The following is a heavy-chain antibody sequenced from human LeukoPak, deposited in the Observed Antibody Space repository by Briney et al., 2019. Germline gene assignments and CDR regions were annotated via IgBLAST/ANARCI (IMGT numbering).Heavy chain of an antibody. D-gene: IGHD3-10*01. J-gene: IGHJ6*03. CDR2: IYTSGST. CDR1: GGSISSYY. CDR3: ARDQAYYYGSGSYLPMDV. Sequence: SETLSLTCTVSGGSISSYYWSWIRQPAGKGLEWIGRIYTSGSTNYNPSPKSRVTMSVDTSKNQFSLKLSSVTAADTAVYYCARDQAYYYGSGSYLPMDVWGKGTTVTISS. V-gene: IGHV4-4*07.